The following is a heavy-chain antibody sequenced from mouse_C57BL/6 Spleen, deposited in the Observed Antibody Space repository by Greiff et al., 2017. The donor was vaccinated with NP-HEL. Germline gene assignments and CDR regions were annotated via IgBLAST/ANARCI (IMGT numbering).Heavy chain of an antibody. D-gene: IGHD2-2*01. CDR1: GYTFTSYW. Sequence: VQLQQSGAELVKPGASVKLSCKASGYTFTSYWMHWVKQRPGQGLEWIGMIHPNSGSTNYNEKFKSKATLTVDKSSSTAYMQLSILTSEDSAVYYCARDGYDLYYAMDYWGQGTSVTVSS. V-gene: IGHV1-64*01. CDR2: IHPNSGST. J-gene: IGHJ4*01. CDR3: ARDGYDLYYAMDY.